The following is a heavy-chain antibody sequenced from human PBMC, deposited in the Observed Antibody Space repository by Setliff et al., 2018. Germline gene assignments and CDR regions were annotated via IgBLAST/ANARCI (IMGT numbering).Heavy chain of an antibody. Sequence: PSETLSLTCTVSGGSISSSYWSWIRQPAGKGLEWIGHIYIGGSANYNPSLKSRVTMSIDTSKNQFSLKLNSVTAADMAVYYCAREQWLDPPGYYYMDVWAKGTTVTVSS. CDR1: GGSISSSY. J-gene: IGHJ6*03. CDR2: IYIGGSA. CDR3: AREQWLDPPGYYYMDV. D-gene: IGHD6-19*01. V-gene: IGHV4-4*07.